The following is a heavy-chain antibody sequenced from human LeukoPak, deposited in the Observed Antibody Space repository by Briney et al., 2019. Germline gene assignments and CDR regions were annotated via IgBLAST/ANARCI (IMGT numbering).Heavy chain of an antibody. Sequence: PSETLSLTCAVYGGSFSSYFWSWIRQPPGKGLEWMGEINHSGSTNYNPSLKSRVTISVDTSKNQLSLKLSSVTAADTAVYYCARGPYSSGWYRAFDIWGQGTMVTVSS. J-gene: IGHJ3*02. CDR2: INHSGST. D-gene: IGHD6-19*01. V-gene: IGHV4-34*01. CDR3: ARGPYSSGWYRAFDI. CDR1: GGSFSSYF.